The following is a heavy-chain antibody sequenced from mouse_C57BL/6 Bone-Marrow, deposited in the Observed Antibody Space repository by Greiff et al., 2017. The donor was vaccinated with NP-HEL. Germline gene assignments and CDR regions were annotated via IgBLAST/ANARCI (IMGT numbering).Heavy chain of an antibody. D-gene: IGHD1-1*01. V-gene: IGHV1-80*01. CDR1: GYAFSSYW. CDR3: AREATTESYYFDY. Sequence: QVQLQQSGAELVKPGASVKISCKASGYAFSSYWMNWVKQRPGKGLEWIGQIYPGDGDTNYNGKFKGKATLTADKSSSTAYMQLSSLTSEDSAVYFCAREATTESYYFDYWGQGTTLTVSS. J-gene: IGHJ2*01. CDR2: IYPGDGDT.